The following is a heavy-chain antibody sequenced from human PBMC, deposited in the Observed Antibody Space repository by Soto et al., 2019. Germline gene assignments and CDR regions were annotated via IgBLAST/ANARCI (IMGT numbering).Heavy chain of an antibody. D-gene: IGHD5-12*01. J-gene: IGHJ6*02. CDR3: ARDYRYALDV. V-gene: IGHV3-74*01. Sequence: GGSLRLSCAASGFTFRNYWMHWVRQAPGKGLVWVSRIHSDGSGTSYADSVKGRFTISRDNAKSTLFLQMNSLRDEDTAVYFCARDYRYALDVWGQGTTVTVSS. CDR2: IHSDGSGT. CDR1: GFTFRNYW.